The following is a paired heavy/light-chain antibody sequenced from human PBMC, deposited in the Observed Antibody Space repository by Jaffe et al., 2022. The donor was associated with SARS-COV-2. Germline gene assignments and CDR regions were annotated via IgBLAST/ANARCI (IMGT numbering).Light chain of an antibody. CDR2: DVS. J-gene: IGLJ2*01. CDR1: SSDVGGYNY. CDR3: CSYAGSYTFSHVV. Sequence: QSALTQPRSVSGSPGQSVTISCTGTSSDVGGYNYVSWYQQHPGKAPKLMIYDVSKRPSGVPDRFSGSKSGNTASLTISGLQAEDEADYYCCSYAGSYTFSHVVFGGGTKLTVL. V-gene: IGLV2-11*01.
Heavy chain of an antibody. Sequence: QVTLRESGPALVKPTQTLTLTCTFSGFSLSTSGMCVSWIRQPPGKALEWLALIDWDGDKYYSTSLKTRLTISKDTSKNQVVLTMTNMDPVDTATYYCARIIGGYSSSYRGFFDYWGQGTLVTVSS. J-gene: IGHJ4*02. CDR3: ARIIGGYSSSYRGFFDY. CDR1: GFSLSTSGMC. CDR2: IDWDGDK. V-gene: IGHV2-70*01. D-gene: IGHD6-13*01.